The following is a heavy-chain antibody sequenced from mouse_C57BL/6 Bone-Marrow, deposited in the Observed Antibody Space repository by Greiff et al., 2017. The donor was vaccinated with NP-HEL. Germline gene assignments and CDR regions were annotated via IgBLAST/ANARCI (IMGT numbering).Heavy chain of an antibody. V-gene: IGHV14-2*01. J-gene: IGHJ2*01. Sequence: VQLKESGAELVKPGASVKLSCTASGFNIKDYYMHWVKQRTEQGLEWIGRIDPEDGETKSAPKFQGKATITADTSSNTAYLQLSILTSEDTAVYYCARWGGSSPVYFDYWGQGTTLTVSS. CDR1: GFNIKDYY. CDR3: ARWGGSSPVYFDY. CDR2: IDPEDGET. D-gene: IGHD1-1*01.